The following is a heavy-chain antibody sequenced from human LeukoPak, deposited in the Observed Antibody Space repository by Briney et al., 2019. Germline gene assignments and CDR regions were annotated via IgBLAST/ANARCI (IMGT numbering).Heavy chain of an antibody. Sequence: PGGSLRLSCAASGFTFSSYAMSWVRQAPGKGLKWVSTINDNGDGTYYADSVKGRFTISRDNSKNTLYLQMNSLRAEDTAVYYCAKRAGYYFDYWGQGTLVTVSS. CDR3: AKRAGYYFDY. CDR2: INDNGDGT. J-gene: IGHJ4*02. D-gene: IGHD6-13*01. CDR1: GFTFSSYA. V-gene: IGHV3-23*01.